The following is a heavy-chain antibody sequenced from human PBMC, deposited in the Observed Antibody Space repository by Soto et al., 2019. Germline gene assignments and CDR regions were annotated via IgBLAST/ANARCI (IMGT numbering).Heavy chain of an antibody. J-gene: IGHJ6*02. CDR2: IYYSGST. CDR1: GGSISSGGYY. CDR3: AREKGNYYGMDV. V-gene: IGHV4-31*03. Sequence: SETLPLTCTVSGGSISSGGYYWSWIRQHPGKGLEWIGYIYYSGSTYYNPSLKSRVTISVDTSKNQFSLKLSSVTAADTAVYYCAREKGNYYGMDVWGQGTTVTVSS.